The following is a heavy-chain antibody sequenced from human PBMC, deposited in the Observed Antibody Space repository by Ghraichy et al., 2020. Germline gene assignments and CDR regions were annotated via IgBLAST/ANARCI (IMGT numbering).Heavy chain of an antibody. CDR2: INHSGST. J-gene: IGHJ6*02. D-gene: IGHD4-17*01. CDR3: ATSTVYYYYGMDV. CDR1: GGSFSGYY. V-gene: IGHV4-34*01. Sequence: SETLSLTCAVYGGSFSGYYWSWIRQPPGKGLEWIGEINHSGSTNYNPSLKSRVTISVDTSKNQFSLKLSSVTAADTAVYYCATSTVYYYYGMDVWGQGTTVTVSS.